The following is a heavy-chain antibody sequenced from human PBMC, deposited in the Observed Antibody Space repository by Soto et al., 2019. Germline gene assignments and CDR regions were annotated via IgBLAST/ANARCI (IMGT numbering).Heavy chain of an antibody. D-gene: IGHD3-9*01. Sequence: ASVKVSCKASGYTFTSYAMHWVRQAPGQRLEWMGWINAGNGNTKYSQKFQGRVTITRDTSASTAYMELSSLRSEDTAVYYCARVRYFDWFGDYFDYWGQGTLVTVSS. CDR2: INAGNGNT. CDR3: ARVRYFDWFGDYFDY. CDR1: GYTFTSYA. J-gene: IGHJ4*02. V-gene: IGHV1-3*01.